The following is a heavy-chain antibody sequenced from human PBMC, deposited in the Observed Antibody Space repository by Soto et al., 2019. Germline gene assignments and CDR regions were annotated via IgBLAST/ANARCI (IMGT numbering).Heavy chain of an antibody. CDR1: GFTFSSYG. CDR2: IWYDGSNK. CDR3: ARSKADSSGWYGLDY. J-gene: IGHJ4*02. V-gene: IGHV3-33*01. Sequence: GGSLRLSCAASGFTFSSYGMHWVRQAPGKGLEWVAVIWYDGSNKYYADSVKGRFTISGDNSKNTLYMQMNSLRAEDTAIYYCARSKADSSGWYGLDYWGQGTLVTVSS. D-gene: IGHD6-19*01.